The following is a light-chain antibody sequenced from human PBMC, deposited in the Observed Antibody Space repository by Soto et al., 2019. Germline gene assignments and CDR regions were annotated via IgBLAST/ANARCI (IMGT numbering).Light chain of an antibody. CDR2: YDS. CDR1: NIGSKS. V-gene: IGLV3-21*04. Sequence: SYELTQPPSVSVAPGKTAKITCRGYNIGSKSVHWFQQKPGQAPVLVIYYDSDRPSGITDRFSGSNSGNTATLTIGRVEAGDEADYYCQVWDSSSDHWVFGGGTKVTVL. J-gene: IGLJ3*02. CDR3: QVWDSSSDHWV.